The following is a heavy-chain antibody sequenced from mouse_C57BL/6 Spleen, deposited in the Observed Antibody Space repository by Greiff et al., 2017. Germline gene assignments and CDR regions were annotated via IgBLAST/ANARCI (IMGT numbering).Heavy chain of an antibody. V-gene: IGHV1-55*01. CDR3: ARHYGNYNAMDY. J-gene: IGHJ4*01. CDR2: IYPGSGST. Sequence: VQLQQPGAELVKPGASVKMSCKASGYTFTSYWITWVKQRPGQGLEWIGDIYPGSGSTNYNEKFKSKATLTVDTSSSTAYMQLSSLTSDDSAVYYCARHYGNYNAMDYWGQGTSVTVSS. D-gene: IGHD2-1*01. CDR1: GYTFTSYW.